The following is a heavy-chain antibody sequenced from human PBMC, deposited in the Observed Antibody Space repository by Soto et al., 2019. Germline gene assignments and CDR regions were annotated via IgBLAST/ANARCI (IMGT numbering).Heavy chain of an antibody. D-gene: IGHD4-17*01. CDR3: ATARRGDYANWYFDL. CDR1: GFTFSSYA. Sequence: QVQLVESGGGVVQPGRSLRLSCAASGFTFSSYAMHWVRQAPGKGLEWVAVILHDGSNKYYADSVMGRFTISRDNSKNTPYLQMNSLRAEDTAVYYCATARRGDYANWYFDLWGRGPLVTVAS. V-gene: IGHV3-30-3*01. J-gene: IGHJ2*01. CDR2: ILHDGSNK.